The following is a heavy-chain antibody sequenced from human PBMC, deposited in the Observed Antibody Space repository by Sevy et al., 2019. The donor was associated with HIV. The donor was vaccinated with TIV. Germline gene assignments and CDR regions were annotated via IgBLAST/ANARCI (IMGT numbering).Heavy chain of an antibody. J-gene: IGHJ3*02. CDR1: GYSIRSGYY. CDR3: AAMSTVTKGDALDI. CDR2: MYHSGTT. D-gene: IGHD4-17*01. V-gene: IGHV4-38-2*02. Sequence: SETPSLTCTISGYSIRSGYYWGWIRQPPGKGLEWIGSMYHSGTTYYNASLKSRVTISADTSKNHFSLKLTSVTAADTAIYLCAAMSTVTKGDALDIWGQGTMVTVSS.